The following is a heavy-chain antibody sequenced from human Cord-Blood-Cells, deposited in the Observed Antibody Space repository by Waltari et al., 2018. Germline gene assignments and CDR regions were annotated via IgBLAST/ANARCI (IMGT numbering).Heavy chain of an antibody. V-gene: IGHV1-8*01. CDR1: GYTFTSYD. CDR2: LNPNSGNT. Sequence: QVQLVQSGAEVKKPGASVKVSCKASGYTFTSYDINCLRQATGQGLEWMGWLNPNSGNTGYAPKFQGRVTMTRNTSIRTAYMELSSLRSEDTAVYYCARGSGAYDILTGYYSHNWFDPWGQGTLVTVSS. J-gene: IGHJ5*02. CDR3: ARGSGAYDILTGYYSHNWFDP. D-gene: IGHD3-9*01.